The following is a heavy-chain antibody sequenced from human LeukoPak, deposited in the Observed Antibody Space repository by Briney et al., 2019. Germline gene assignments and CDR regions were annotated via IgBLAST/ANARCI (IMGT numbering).Heavy chain of an antibody. CDR1: GGSISSYY. J-gene: IGHJ4*02. CDR3: ARNSYFGVVNDY. CDR2: IYYSGST. Sequence: SETLSLTCTVSGGSISSYYWSWIRQPPGKELEWIGYIYYSGSTNYNPSLKSRVTISVDTSKNQFSLKLSSVTAADTAVYYCARNSYFGVVNDYWGQGTLVTVPS. V-gene: IGHV4-59*08. D-gene: IGHD3-3*01.